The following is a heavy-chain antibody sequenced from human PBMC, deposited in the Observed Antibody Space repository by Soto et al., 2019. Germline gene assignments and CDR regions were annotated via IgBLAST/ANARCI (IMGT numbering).Heavy chain of an antibody. D-gene: IGHD2-15*01. CDR2: IIPIFGIA. CDR3: ASGYCSGGSCHTYYYYGMDV. V-gene: IGHV1-69*13. J-gene: IGHJ6*02. CDR1: GGTFSSYA. Sequence: SVKVSCKASGGTFSSYAISWVRQAPGQGLEWMGGIIPIFGIANYAQKFQGRVTITADESTSTAYMELSSLRSEDTAVYYCASGYCSGGSCHTYYYYGMDVWGQGTTVTVSS.